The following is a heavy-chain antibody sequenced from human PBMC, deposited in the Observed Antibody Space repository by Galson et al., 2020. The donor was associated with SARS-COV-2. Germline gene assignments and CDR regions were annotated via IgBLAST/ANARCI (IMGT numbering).Heavy chain of an antibody. D-gene: IGHD3-22*01. Sequence: ASETLSLTCSVSGGSIGSYYWSWIRQPAGKGLEWIGRIYTTGSTTYNPSLKSRVTMPVDKSKNQFSLKLSSVTAADTAVYYCVRDLHYYDSGYDYYYYGMDVWGQGTTVTVSS. V-gene: IGHV4-4*07. CDR3: VRDLHYYDSGYDYYYYGMDV. CDR1: GGSIGSYY. J-gene: IGHJ6*02. CDR2: IYTTGST.